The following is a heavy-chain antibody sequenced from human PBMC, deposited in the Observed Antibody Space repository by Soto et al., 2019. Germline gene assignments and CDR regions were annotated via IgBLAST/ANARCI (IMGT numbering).Heavy chain of an antibody. CDR3: AREDYNNWFAP. V-gene: IGHV4-31*03. CDR1: GDSLSSGGYY. J-gene: IGHJ5*02. Sequence: SETLSLTCTVSGDSLSSGGYYWSWIRQHPGKGLEWIGYIYYSGSIYYNPSLKSRVTISVDTSKNQFSLKLSSVTAADTAVYYCAREDYNNWFAPWGQGTLVTVSS. CDR2: IYYSGSI. D-gene: IGHD4-4*01.